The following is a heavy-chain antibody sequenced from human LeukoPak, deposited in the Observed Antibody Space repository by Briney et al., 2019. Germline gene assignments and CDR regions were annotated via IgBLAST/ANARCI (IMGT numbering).Heavy chain of an antibody. CDR3: ARERSIAVPRVSDSFDI. V-gene: IGHV1-2*04. CDR2: INPNSGGT. D-gene: IGHD6-19*01. CDR1: GYTFTGYY. Sequence: ASVKVSCKASGYTFTGYYMHWVRQAPGQGLEWMGWINPNSGGTNYAQKFQGWVTMTRDTSISTAYMELSRLRSDDTAVYYCARERSIAVPRVSDSFDIWGQGTMVTVSS. J-gene: IGHJ3*02.